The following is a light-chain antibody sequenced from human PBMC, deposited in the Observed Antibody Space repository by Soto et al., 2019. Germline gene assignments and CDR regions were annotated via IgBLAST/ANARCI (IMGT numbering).Light chain of an antibody. J-gene: IGLJ2*01. CDR3: SSYAGSNNLGV. Sequence: QYALTQPPSASGSPGQSVTISCTGTSSDVGGYHYVSWYQQHPGKAPKLMIYEVSKRPSGVPDRFSGSKSGNTASLTVSGLQAEDEADYYCSSYAGSNNLGVFGGGTKLTVL. CDR2: EVS. V-gene: IGLV2-8*01. CDR1: SSDVGGYHY.